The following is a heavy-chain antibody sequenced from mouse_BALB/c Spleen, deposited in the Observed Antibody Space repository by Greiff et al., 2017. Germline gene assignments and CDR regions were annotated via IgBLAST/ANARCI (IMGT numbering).Heavy chain of an antibody. V-gene: IGHV5-17*02. CDR3: ARSSSGYLFAY. CDR1: GFTFSSFG. J-gene: IGHJ3*01. Sequence: EVQLVESGGGLVQPGGSRKLSCAASGFTFSSFGMHWVRQAPEKGLEWVAYISSGSSTIYYADTVKGRFTISRDNPKNTLFLQMTSLRSEDTAMYYCARSSSGYLFAYWGQGTLVTVSA. D-gene: IGHD3-1*01. CDR2: ISSGSSTI.